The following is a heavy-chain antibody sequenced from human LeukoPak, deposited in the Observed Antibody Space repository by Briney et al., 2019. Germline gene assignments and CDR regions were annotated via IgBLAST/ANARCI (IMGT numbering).Heavy chain of an antibody. Sequence: GGSLRLSCAVSGFTFSSFSSYGMHWVRQTPGTGLEWVAFIRHDESNKYYGDFVKGRFTIYRDNSKNTLYLQMNSLRAEDTAVYYCAKDHGGDDFPGWFDPWGQGTPVTVSS. V-gene: IGHV3-30*02. CDR1: GFTFSSFSSYG. CDR2: IRHDESNK. CDR3: AKDHGGDDFPGWFDP. J-gene: IGHJ5*02. D-gene: IGHD5-12*01.